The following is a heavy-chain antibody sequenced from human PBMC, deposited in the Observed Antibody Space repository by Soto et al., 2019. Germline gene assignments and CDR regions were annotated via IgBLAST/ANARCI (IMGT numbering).Heavy chain of an antibody. V-gene: IGHV1-69*04. D-gene: IGHD2-21*02. Sequence: GASVKVSCKASGDTFSSYTISWVRQAPGQGLEWMGRIIPIFGIANYAQKFQGRVTITADKSTSTVYMELSSLRSQDTAVYYCAREGAYCGGDCYSDSWGHGILVTVSS. CDR1: GDTFSSYT. CDR3: AREGAYCGGDCYSDS. J-gene: IGHJ5*01. CDR2: IIPIFGIA.